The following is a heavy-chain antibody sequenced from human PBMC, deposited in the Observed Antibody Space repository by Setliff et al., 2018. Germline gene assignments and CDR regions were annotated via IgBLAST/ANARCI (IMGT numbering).Heavy chain of an antibody. CDR2: VYTSGST. CDR3: ARVAGSGYLDRCFDP. J-gene: IGHJ5*02. V-gene: IGHV4-61*02. Sequence: SETLSLTCTVSGDSISNDTYYWSWIRQPAGKGLEWIGRVYTSGSTDYNPSLNSRVTISLDTSKNQFSLKLISVTAADTAVYYCARVAGSGYLDRCFDPWGQGTLVTVSS. CDR1: GDSISNDTYY. D-gene: IGHD3-22*01.